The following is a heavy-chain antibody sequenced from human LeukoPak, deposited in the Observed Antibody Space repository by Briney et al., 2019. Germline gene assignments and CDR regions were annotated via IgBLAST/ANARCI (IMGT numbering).Heavy chain of an antibody. D-gene: IGHD4-11*01. J-gene: IGHJ6*03. CDR2: IIPIFGTA. CDR1: GGTFSSYA. V-gene: IGHV1-69*05. CDR3: ARGPTVTTPKSNYYYYYMDV. Sequence: SVKVSCKASGGTFSSYAISWVRQAPGQGLEWMEGIIPIFGTANYAQKFQGRVTITTDESTSTAYMELSSLRSEDTAVYYCARGPTVTTPKSNYYYYYMDVWGKGTTVTVSS.